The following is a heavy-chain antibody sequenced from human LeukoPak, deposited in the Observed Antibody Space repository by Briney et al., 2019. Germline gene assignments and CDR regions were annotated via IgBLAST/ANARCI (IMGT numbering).Heavy chain of an antibody. CDR3: ARVRAGGQYYFDY. CDR2: ITPIFGTA. J-gene: IGHJ4*02. D-gene: IGHD3-16*01. V-gene: IGHV1-69*13. CDR1: GGTFSSYA. Sequence: ASVKVSCKASGGTFSSYAISWVRQAPGQGLEWMGGITPIFGTANYAQKFQGRVTITADESTSTAYMELSSLRSEDTAVYYCARVRAGGQYYFDYWGQGTLVTVSS.